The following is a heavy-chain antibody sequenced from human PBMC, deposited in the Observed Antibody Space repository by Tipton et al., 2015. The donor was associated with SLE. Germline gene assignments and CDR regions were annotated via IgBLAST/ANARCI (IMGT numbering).Heavy chain of an antibody. CDR3: ARGLAMVRGDSMDY. D-gene: IGHD3-10*01. CDR2: IYHNGDT. CDR1: GSSISSGYY. J-gene: IGHJ4*02. Sequence: TLSLTCPVSGSSISSGYYWGWFRQPPGKGLEWIGTIYHNGDTYYKSSLKSRVTISVDTSKNHFSLKLRSVTAADTAVYYCARGLAMVRGDSMDYWGQGTLVTVSS. V-gene: IGHV4-38-2*02.